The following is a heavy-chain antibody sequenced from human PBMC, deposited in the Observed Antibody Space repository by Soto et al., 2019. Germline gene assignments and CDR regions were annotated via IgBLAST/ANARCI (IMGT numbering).Heavy chain of an antibody. D-gene: IGHD2-21*02. V-gene: IGHV4-4*02. CDR1: GGTVASSHW. Sequence: PSETLSLTCGVSGGTVASSHWWSWVRQSPSRGLEWIGNVYHTGDTNFNPSLQSRVTFSVDKSNNQFSLRLTSLTAADTAVYFCAREIVTAGGNNYFDPWGPGTLVTFS. CDR2: VYHTGDT. J-gene: IGHJ5*02. CDR3: AREIVTAGGNNYFDP.